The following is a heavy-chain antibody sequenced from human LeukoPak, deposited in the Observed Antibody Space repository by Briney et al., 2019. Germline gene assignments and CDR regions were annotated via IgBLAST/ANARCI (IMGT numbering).Heavy chain of an antibody. D-gene: IGHD1-26*01. CDR2: ISSSGTYK. CDR1: GFTFSSYS. V-gene: IGHV3-21*04. CDR3: ARGMSGSYDY. J-gene: IGHJ4*02. Sequence: GGSLRLSCAVSGFTFSSYSMSWVRQAPGKGLEWVSSISSSGTYKYYADSVKGRFTISRDNAKNSLHLQMNSLRAEDTAIYYCARGMSGSYDYWGQGTLVTVSS.